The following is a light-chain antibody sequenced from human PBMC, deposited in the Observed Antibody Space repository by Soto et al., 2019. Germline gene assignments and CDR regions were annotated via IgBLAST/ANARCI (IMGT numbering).Light chain of an antibody. J-gene: IGKJ4*01. CDR1: QGIGSY. CDR3: HQLNNYPLT. CDR2: AAS. V-gene: IGKV1-9*01. Sequence: VQWPKSHSFLSASVGDRVSITCRASQGIGSYLAWYQQKPGKAPNLLIYAASTLQSGVPSRFSGSGSGTDFTLTISSLQPEDFATYYCHQLNNYPLTFGGGTKVDIK.